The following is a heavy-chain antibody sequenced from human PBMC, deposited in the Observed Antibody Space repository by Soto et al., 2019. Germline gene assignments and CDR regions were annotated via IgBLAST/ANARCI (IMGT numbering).Heavy chain of an antibody. J-gene: IGHJ6*02. Sequence: ASVKVSCKAAGYTFTSYAMHWVRQAPGQRLEWMGWINAGNGNTKYSQKFQGRVTITRDTSASTAYMELSSLRSEDTAVYYCASAYCGGDCSNYYYGMDVWGQGTTVTVSS. V-gene: IGHV1-3*01. CDR2: INAGNGNT. CDR1: GYTFTSYA. D-gene: IGHD2-21*02. CDR3: ASAYCGGDCSNYYYGMDV.